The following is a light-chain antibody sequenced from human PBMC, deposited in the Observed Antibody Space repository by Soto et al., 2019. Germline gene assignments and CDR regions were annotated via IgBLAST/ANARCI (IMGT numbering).Light chain of an antibody. CDR2: KAS. J-gene: IGKJ1*01. V-gene: IGKV1-5*03. Sequence: DIQMTQSPSTLSASVGDRVTITCRASQSISSWLAWYQQKPGKAPKLLIYKASSLESGVPSRFSGSGSWTEFTLIISSQQADDYATYYCQQYNSYRTFGQGTKVEFK. CDR1: QSISSW. CDR3: QQYNSYRT.